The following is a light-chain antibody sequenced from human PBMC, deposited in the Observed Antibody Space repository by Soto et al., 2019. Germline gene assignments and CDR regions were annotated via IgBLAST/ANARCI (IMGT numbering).Light chain of an antibody. CDR1: SSDIGSHNL. J-gene: IGLJ1*01. CDR3: TPPTPGSIYV. CDR2: EGS. V-gene: IGLV2-14*02. Sequence: QSARTQPASVSGSPGQSITISCTGISSDIGSHNLVSWYQQHPVKAPKLMIHEGSKRPSGVSNRFSASKSGNTASLTISGLQAEDEAAYFSTPPTPGSIYVFGTGTKVTVL.